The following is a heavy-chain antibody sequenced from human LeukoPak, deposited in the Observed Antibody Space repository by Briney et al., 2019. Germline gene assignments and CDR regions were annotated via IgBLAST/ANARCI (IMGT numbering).Heavy chain of an antibody. CDR1: GGSISSYY. CDR3: ARAEYYYFDY. J-gene: IGHJ4*02. D-gene: IGHD2/OR15-2a*01. V-gene: IGHV4-59*01. Sequence: SETLSLXCTVSGGSISSYYWSWIRQPPGKGLEWIGYIYYSGSTNYNPSLKSRVTISVDTSKNQFSLKLSSVTAADTAVYYCARAEYYYFDYWGQGTLVTVSS. CDR2: IYYSGST.